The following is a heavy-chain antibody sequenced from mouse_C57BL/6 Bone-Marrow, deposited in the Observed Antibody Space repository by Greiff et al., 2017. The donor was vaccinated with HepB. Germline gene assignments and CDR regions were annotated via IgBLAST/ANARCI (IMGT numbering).Heavy chain of an antibody. V-gene: IGHV1-15*01. CDR1: GYTFTDYE. Sequence: QVQLQQPGAELVRPGASVTLSCKASGYTFTDYEMHWVKQTPVHGLEWIGAIDPETGGTAYNQKFKGKAILTADKSSSTAYMELRSLTSEDSAVYYCTRSGNPAWFAYWGQGTLVTVSA. J-gene: IGHJ3*01. CDR2: IDPETGGT. CDR3: TRSGNPAWFAY. D-gene: IGHD2-1*01.